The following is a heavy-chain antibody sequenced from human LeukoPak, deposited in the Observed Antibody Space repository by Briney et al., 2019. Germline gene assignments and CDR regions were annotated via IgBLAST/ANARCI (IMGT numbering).Heavy chain of an antibody. Sequence: QPGGSLRLSCAASGFTFSSYWMSWVRQAPGKGLEWVANIKQDGSEKYYVDSVKGRFTISRDNAKNSLYLQMNSLRAEDTAMYYCARVSSYSSSSGSLCDSWGQGTLVTVSS. J-gene: IGHJ4*02. V-gene: IGHV3-7*01. CDR1: GFTFSSYW. CDR2: IKQDGSEK. D-gene: IGHD6-6*01. CDR3: ARVSSYSSSSGSLCDS.